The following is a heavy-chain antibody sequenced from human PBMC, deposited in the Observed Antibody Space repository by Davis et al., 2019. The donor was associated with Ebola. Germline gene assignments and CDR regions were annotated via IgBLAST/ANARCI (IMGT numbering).Heavy chain of an antibody. J-gene: IGHJ5*02. CDR1: GFIFSSYA. V-gene: IGHV3-23*01. CDR3: AKVHPPTTVTTGWFDP. CDR2: ISVRSIT. D-gene: IGHD4-17*01. Sequence: PAGSLTLSCAASGFIFSSYAMSWVRQAPGKGLEWVSSISVRSITYHADSVKGRFTISRDNSKNTLYLQMNSLRAEDTDVYYCAKVHPPTTVTTGWFDPWGQGTLVTVSS.